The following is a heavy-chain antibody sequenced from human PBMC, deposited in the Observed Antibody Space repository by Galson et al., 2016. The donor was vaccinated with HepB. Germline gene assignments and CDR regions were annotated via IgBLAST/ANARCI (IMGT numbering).Heavy chain of an antibody. V-gene: IGHV1-18*01. Sequence: QSGAEVKKSGESLTISCKASGYTFTIYGINWVRQAPGQGLEWMGWISAYNGETNYAQNLQGRVTMTTDTSTSTAYMDLRSLRSDDTAVYYCARGGGDLSPNWYFDLWGRGTLVTVSS. J-gene: IGHJ2*01. CDR3: ARGGGDLSPNWYFDL. CDR2: ISAYNGET. D-gene: IGHD3-16*01. CDR1: GYTFTIYG.